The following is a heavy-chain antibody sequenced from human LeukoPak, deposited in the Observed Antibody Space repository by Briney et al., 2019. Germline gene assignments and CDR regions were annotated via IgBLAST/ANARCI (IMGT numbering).Heavy chain of an antibody. Sequence: ASVKVSCKASGYTFTSYGISWVRQATGQGLEWMGWMNPNSGNTGYAQKFQGRVTMTRNTSISTAYMELSSLRSEDTAAYYCARGVGYSGTFVFDHWGQGTLVTVSS. V-gene: IGHV1-8*02. CDR2: MNPNSGNT. J-gene: IGHJ4*02. CDR3: ARGVGYSGTFVFDH. D-gene: IGHD1-26*01. CDR1: GYTFTSYG.